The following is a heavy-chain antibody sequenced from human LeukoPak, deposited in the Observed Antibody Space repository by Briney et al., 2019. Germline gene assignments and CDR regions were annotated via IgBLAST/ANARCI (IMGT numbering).Heavy chain of an antibody. CDR2: IYTSGST. D-gene: IGHD3-22*01. CDR1: GGSISSYY. CDR3: AKGDSSGYYRDAFDI. Sequence: KASETLSLTCTVSGGSISSYYWSWIRQPAGKGLEWIGRIYTSGSTNYNPSLKSRVTMSVDTSKNQFSLKLSSVTAADTAVYYCAKGDSSGYYRDAFDIWGQGTMVTVSS. V-gene: IGHV4-4*07. J-gene: IGHJ3*02.